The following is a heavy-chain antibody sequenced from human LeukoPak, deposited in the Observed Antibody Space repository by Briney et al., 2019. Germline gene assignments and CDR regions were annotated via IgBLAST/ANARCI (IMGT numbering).Heavy chain of an antibody. CDR3: ASITLVTTQGS. CDR2: INHSGST. V-gene: IGHV4-34*01. J-gene: IGHJ4*02. D-gene: IGHD4-17*01. Sequence: PSETLSLTCAVYGGSFSGYYWSWIRQPPGKGLEWIGEINHSGSTNYNPSLNSRVTISVDTSKNQFSLKLSSVTAADTAVYYCASITLVTTQGSWGQGTLVTVSS. CDR1: GGSFSGYY.